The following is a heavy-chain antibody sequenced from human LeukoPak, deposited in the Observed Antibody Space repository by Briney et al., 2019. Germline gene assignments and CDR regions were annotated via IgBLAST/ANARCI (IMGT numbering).Heavy chain of an antibody. CDR1: GGTFSSYA. D-gene: IGHD3-22*01. Sequence: SVKVSCKASGGTFSSYAISWVRQAPGQGLEWMGGIIPIFGTANYAQKFQGRVTITADESTSTAYMELSSLRSEDTAVYYCASPPADYYDSRDYFDYWGQGTLVTVSS. V-gene: IGHV1-69*13. CDR2: IIPIFGTA. J-gene: IGHJ4*02. CDR3: ASPPADYYDSRDYFDY.